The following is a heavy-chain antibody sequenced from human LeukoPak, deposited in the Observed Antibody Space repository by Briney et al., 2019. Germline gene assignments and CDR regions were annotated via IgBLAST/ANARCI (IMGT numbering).Heavy chain of an antibody. J-gene: IGHJ4*02. V-gene: IGHV4-59*01. CDR2: IYYTGST. CDR1: GGSISSYY. CDR3: VRSFSGTHFES. D-gene: IGHD5-12*01. Sequence: SETLSLTCTVSGGSISSYYWYWIRQPPGKGLEWIGFIYYTGSTNYSPSLKSRVTISEETSKNQISLKLSSVTAADTAVYYCVRSFSGTHFESWGQGTLVTVSS.